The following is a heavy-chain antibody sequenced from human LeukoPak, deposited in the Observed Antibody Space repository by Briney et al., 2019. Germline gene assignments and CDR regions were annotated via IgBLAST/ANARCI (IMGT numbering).Heavy chain of an antibody. D-gene: IGHD2-2*01. CDR1: GFTFSSYS. J-gene: IGHJ4*02. CDR2: ISSSSSYI. V-gene: IGHV3-21*01. Sequence: GGSLRLSCAASGFTFSSYSMNWVRQAPGKGLEWVSSISSSSSYIYYADSVKGRFTISRDNAKNSLYLQMNSLRAEDTAVYYCARDLFHSRGPAAMFDYWGQGTLVTVSS. CDR3: ARDLFHSRGPAAMFDY.